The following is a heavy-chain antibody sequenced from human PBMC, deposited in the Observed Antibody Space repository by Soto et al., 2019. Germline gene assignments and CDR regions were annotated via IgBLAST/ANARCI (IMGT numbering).Heavy chain of an antibody. CDR3: AREGAVAGTSDY. CDR1: GFTFSSYA. CDR2: ISHDGSNK. Sequence: QVQLVESGGGGVQPGRSLRLSCAASGFTFSSYAMHWVRQAPGKGLEWVAVISHDGSNKYYADSVKGRFTISRDNSKNTLYLQMNSLRAEDTAVYYCAREGAVAGTSDYWGQGTLVTVSS. J-gene: IGHJ4*02. V-gene: IGHV3-30-3*01. D-gene: IGHD6-19*01.